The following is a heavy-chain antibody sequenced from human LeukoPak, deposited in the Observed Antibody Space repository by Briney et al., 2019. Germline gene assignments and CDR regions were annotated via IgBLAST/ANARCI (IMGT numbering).Heavy chain of an antibody. V-gene: IGHV4-59*01. CDR3: ARDQYYYDSSGLGNWFDP. Sequence: SETLSLTCTVSGGSISSYYLSWVRQPPGKGLEWIGYIYYSGSTNYNPSLKSRVTISVDTSKNQFSLKLSSVTAADTAVYYCARDQYYYDSSGLGNWFDPWGQGTLVTVSS. J-gene: IGHJ5*02. CDR1: GGSISSYY. CDR2: IYYSGST. D-gene: IGHD3-22*01.